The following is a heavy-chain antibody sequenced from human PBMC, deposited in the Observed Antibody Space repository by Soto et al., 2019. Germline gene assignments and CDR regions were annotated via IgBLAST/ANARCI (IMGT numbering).Heavy chain of an antibody. V-gene: IGHV4-59*01. CDR2: IYDTGISGYTPST. J-gene: IGHJ6*02. CDR1: GGSITSSY. CDR3: ARGEDAFFYYGLAV. Sequence: PSETLSLTCTVSGGSITSSYWSWIRRPPGKGLEWIAYIYDTGISGYTPSTSYNPSLKGRVTMSVDTSKSQFSLKLTSVTAADTAVYYCARGEDAFFYYGLAVWGQGVTVTVSS.